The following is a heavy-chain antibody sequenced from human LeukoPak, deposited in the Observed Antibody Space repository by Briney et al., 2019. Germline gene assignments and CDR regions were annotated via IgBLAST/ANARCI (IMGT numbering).Heavy chain of an antibody. Sequence: SETLSLTCAVYGGSFSGYYWGWIRLPPGKGLEWIGNIFYSGSTYYSPSLKSRVTISLDTSRNQFSLKLTSVTAADTAVYYCAKSNGYGLVDIWGQGTMVTVSS. CDR3: AKSNGYGLVDI. CDR2: IFYSGST. J-gene: IGHJ3*02. CDR1: GGSFSGYY. D-gene: IGHD3-10*01. V-gene: IGHV4-34*12.